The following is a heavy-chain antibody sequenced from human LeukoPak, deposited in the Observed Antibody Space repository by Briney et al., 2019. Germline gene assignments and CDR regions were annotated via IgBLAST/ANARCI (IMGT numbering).Heavy chain of an antibody. CDR2: ISGSGGST. J-gene: IGHJ4*02. CDR1: GFTFSSYS. D-gene: IGHD3-22*01. CDR3: ARDRNYYDSRNFDY. V-gene: IGHV3-23*01. Sequence: GGSLRLSCAASGFTFSSYSMNWVRQAPGKGLEWVSAISGSGGSTYYADSVKGRFTISRDNSRNTLYLQMNSLRAEDTAVYYCARDRNYYDSRNFDYWGQGTLVTVSS.